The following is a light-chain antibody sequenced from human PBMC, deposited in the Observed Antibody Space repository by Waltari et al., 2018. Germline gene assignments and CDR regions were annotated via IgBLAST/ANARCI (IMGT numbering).Light chain of an antibody. CDR2: AVS. CDR1: APDLGCHYF. J-gene: IGLJ2*01. V-gene: IGLV2-14*03. Sequence: QSALTQPASVFGPLGQSVTLSCTGTAPDLGCHYFVASYQHHPGKAPKLLILAVSSRPSEISARFSASKSGNTASLTISGLQTEDEADYHCTSYTSKNTFIFGGGTRLTVL. CDR3: TSYTSKNTFI.